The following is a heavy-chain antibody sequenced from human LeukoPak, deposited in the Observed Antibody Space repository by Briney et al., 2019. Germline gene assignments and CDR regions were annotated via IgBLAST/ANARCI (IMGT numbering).Heavy chain of an antibody. D-gene: IGHD3-3*01. CDR3: AREGGFYRPLDY. CDR1: GGSISISKW. J-gene: IGHJ4*02. V-gene: IGHV4-4*02. Sequence: SETLSLTCAVSGGSISISKWWTWVRQPPGKGLEWIGEVHLDGRTNYNPSLESRLTMSVDVSENQVSLKLTSVTAADTAVYYCAREGGFYRPLDYSGQGTLVTVSS. CDR2: VHLDGRT.